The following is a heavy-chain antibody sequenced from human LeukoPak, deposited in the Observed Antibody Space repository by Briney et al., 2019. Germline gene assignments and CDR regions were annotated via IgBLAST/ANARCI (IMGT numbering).Heavy chain of an antibody. V-gene: IGHV1-2*06. CDR1: GYTFTGYY. D-gene: IGHD5-24*01. CDR3: AGSPDGYKT. Sequence: GASVKVSCKASGYTFTGYYMHWVRQAPGQGLEWMGRINPNSGGTNYAQKFQGRVTMTRNTSISTAYMELSSLRSEDTAVYYCAGSPDGYKTWGQGTLVTVSS. J-gene: IGHJ5*02. CDR2: INPNSGGT.